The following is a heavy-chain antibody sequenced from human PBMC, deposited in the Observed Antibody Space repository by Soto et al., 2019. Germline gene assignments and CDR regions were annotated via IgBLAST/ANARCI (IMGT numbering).Heavy chain of an antibody. CDR3: TTQLLWFGELLDDY. CDR1: GFTLSNAW. D-gene: IGHD3-10*01. J-gene: IGHJ4*02. CDR2: IKSKTDGGTT. V-gene: IGHV3-15*01. Sequence: PGGSLRLSCAASGFTLSNAWMSWVRQAPGKGLEWVGRIKSKTDGGTTDYAAPVKGRFTISRDDSKNTLYLQMNSLKTEDTAVYYCTTQLLWFGELLDDYWGQGTLVTVSS.